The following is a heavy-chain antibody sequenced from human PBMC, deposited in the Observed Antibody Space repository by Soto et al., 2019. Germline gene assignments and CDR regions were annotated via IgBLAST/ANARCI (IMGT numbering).Heavy chain of an antibody. D-gene: IGHD3-3*01. CDR1: GYTFTSYY. CDR3: ARDRTIFGLLGAFGI. CDR2: INPSGGST. V-gene: IGHV1-46*03. J-gene: IGHJ3*02. Sequence: ASVKVSCKASGYTFTSYYMHWVRQAPGQGLEWMGIINPSGGSTSYAQKFQGRVTMTRDTSTSTVYMELSSLRSEDTAVYYCARDRTIFGLLGAFGIWGQGTMVTVSS.